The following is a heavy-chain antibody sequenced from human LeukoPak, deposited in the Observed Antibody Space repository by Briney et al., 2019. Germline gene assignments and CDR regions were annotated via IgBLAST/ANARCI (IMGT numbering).Heavy chain of an antibody. CDR2: IYHSGST. Sequence: PSETLSLTCTVFGGSISSGGYYWSWIRQPPGKGLEWIGYIYHSGSTYYNPSLKSRVTISVDRSKNQFSLKLSSVTAADTAVYYCASAIGLDAFDIWGQGTMVTVSS. D-gene: IGHD2-2*02. V-gene: IGHV4-30-2*01. J-gene: IGHJ3*02. CDR1: GGSISSGGYY. CDR3: ASAIGLDAFDI.